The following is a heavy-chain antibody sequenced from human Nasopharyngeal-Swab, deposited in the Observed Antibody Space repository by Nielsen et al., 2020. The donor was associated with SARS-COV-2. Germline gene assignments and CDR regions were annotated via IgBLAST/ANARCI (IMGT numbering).Heavy chain of an antibody. CDR3: VYGSGSYYNLYY. J-gene: IGHJ4*02. Sequence: ASVKVSCKASGYTFTSYYIHWVRQAPGQGLEWMGIINPSGGSTSYAQKFQGRVTITADESTSTAYMELSSLRSEDTAVYYCVYGSGSYYNLYYWGQGTLVTVSS. CDR2: INPSGGST. CDR1: GYTFTSYY. D-gene: IGHD3-10*01. V-gene: IGHV1-46*01.